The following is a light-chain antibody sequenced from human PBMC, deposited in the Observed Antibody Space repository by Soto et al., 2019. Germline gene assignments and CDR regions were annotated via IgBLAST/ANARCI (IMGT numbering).Light chain of an antibody. Sequence: EIVLTQSPGTLSLSPGERATLSSRARQSVSSSYLPWYQQKPGQAPRLLIFGASNRATGIPDRFCGSGSESDFTLPISRLEPDDFAVYSCQVYGTSPQSLGAGHKVHIK. CDR3: QVYGTSPQS. V-gene: IGKV3-20*01. J-gene: IGKJ4*01. CDR2: GAS. CDR1: QSVSSSY.